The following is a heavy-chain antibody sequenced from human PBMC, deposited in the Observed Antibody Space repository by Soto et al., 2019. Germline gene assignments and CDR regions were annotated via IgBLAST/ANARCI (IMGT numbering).Heavy chain of an antibody. Sequence: GGSLRLSCAAAGFSFNSYAMSWVRQAPGKGLEWVSAISGTGGRTFYTDSVKGRFTISRGNSMNMLYLQMNSLRAEDTAFYYCAKDTGFTGSYGSYYFDSWGQGTMVTVS. J-gene: IGHJ4*02. CDR2: ISGTGGRT. CDR3: AKDTGFTGSYGSYYFDS. V-gene: IGHV3-23*01. D-gene: IGHD1-26*01. CDR1: GFSFNSYA.